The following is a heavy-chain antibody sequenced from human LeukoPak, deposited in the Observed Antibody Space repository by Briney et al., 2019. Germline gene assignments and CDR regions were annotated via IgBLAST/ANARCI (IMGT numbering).Heavy chain of an antibody. CDR1: GYTFTSYD. J-gene: IGHJ6*02. CDR2: MNPNSGNT. CDR3: VRAMAPLDTFNYQYAMDV. Sequence: ASVKVSCKASGYTFTSYDINWVRQATGQGLEWMGWMNPNSGNTGYTQKFQGRVTMTRNTSISTAYMELSSLRSEDTAVYYCVRAMAPLDTFNYQYAMDVWGQGTMVTVSS. V-gene: IGHV1-8*01. D-gene: IGHD5-24*01.